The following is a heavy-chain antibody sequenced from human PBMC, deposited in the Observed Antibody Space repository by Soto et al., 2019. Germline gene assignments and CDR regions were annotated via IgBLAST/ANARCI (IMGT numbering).Heavy chain of an antibody. CDR2: IYWDDDK. CDR1: GFSLSTSGVG. CDR3: AHRGVVVAGDDAFDI. D-gene: IGHD2-15*01. V-gene: IGHV2-5*02. Sequence: QITLKESGPTLVKSTQTLTLTCTFSGFSLSTSGVGVGWIRQPPGKALEWLALIYWDDDKRYSPSLKSRLTIXXDXSXXQVVLTMTNMDPVDTATYYCAHRGVVVAGDDAFDIWGQGTMVTVSS. J-gene: IGHJ3*02.